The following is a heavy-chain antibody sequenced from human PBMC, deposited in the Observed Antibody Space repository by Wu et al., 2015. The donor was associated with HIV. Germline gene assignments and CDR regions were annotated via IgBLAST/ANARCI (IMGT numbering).Heavy chain of an antibody. Sequence: QVQLVQSGAEVKKPGASVKVSCKASGYTFTGYYMHWVRQAPGQGLEWMGWINPNSGGTNYAQKFQGRVTMTRDTSISTAYMELSRLRSDDTAVYYCARVAHAVMIVVDPSQWFDPWGQGTLVTVSS. CDR2: INPNSGGT. CDR3: ARVAHAVMIVVDPSQWFDP. CDR1: GYTFTGYY. V-gene: IGHV1-2*02. D-gene: IGHD3-22*01. J-gene: IGHJ5*02.